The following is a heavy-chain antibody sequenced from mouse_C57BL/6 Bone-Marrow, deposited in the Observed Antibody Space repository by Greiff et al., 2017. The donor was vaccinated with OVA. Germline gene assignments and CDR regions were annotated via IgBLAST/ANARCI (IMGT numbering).Heavy chain of an antibody. CDR2: IYPGNGDT. CDR1: GYTFTSYW. J-gene: IGHJ1*03. Sequence: EVQLQQSGTVLARPGASVKMSCKTSGYTFTSYWMHWVKQRPGQGLEWIGAIYPGNGDTSYNQKFKGKAKLTAVTSASTAYMELSSLTNEDSAVYYCTRSHYYGSSHWYFDVWGTGTTVTVSS. D-gene: IGHD1-1*01. CDR3: TRSHYYGSSHWYFDV. V-gene: IGHV1-5*01.